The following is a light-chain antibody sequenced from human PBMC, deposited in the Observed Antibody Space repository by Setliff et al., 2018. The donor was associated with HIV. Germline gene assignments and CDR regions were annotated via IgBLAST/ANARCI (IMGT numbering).Light chain of an antibody. J-gene: IGLJ1*01. CDR1: TSDVGGYNY. CDR2: EVR. CDR3: SSYAITNTLP. Sequence: QSVLTQPASVSGSPGQSITITCTGTTSDVGGYNYVSWYQRHPVKAPKLIIYEVRNRPSGVSNRFSGSKSGNTASLTISGLQAEDEADYYCSSYAITNTLPFGTGTKVTVL. V-gene: IGLV2-14*01.